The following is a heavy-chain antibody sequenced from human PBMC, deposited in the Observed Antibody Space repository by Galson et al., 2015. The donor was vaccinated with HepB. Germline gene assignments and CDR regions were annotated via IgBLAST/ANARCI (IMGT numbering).Heavy chain of an antibody. CDR3: ARDLVREWLVGFDY. CDR2: IKQDGSEK. CDR1: GFTFSSYW. Sequence: SLRLSCAASGFTFSSYWKSWVRQAPGKGPEWVANIKQDGSEKYYVDSVKGRFTISRDNAKNSLYLQMNSLRAEDTAVYYCARDLVREWLVGFDYWGQGTQVTVSS. V-gene: IGHV3-7*03. J-gene: IGHJ4*02. D-gene: IGHD6-19*01.